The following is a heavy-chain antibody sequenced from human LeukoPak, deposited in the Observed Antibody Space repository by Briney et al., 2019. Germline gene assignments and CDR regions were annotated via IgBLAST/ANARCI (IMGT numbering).Heavy chain of an antibody. D-gene: IGHD3-10*01. J-gene: IGHJ4*02. V-gene: IGHV3-23*01. CDR2: ITGTDGST. Sequence: GGSLRLSCAASGFTFSYYAMSWVRQAPGEGLEWVSGITGTDGSTYYADSVKGRFTISRDNSKSTLCLQMNSLRAEDTALYYCAKAFNYGSGYNYKTFDSWGQGTLVTVSS. CDR1: GFTFSYYA. CDR3: AKAFNYGSGYNYKTFDS.